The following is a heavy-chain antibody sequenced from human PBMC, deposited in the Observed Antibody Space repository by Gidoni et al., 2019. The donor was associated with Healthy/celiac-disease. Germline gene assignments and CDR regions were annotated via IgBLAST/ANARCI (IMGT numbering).Heavy chain of an antibody. V-gene: IGHV4-34*01. D-gene: IGHD2-2*01. CDR1: GGSFSGYY. J-gene: IGHJ6*02. CDR2: INHSGST. CDR3: ARGPGQDCSSTSCYHGYYYGMDV. Sequence: QVQLQQWGAGLLKPSETLSLTCAVYGGSFSGYYWSWIRQPPGKGLEWIGEINHSGSTNYNPSLKSRVTISVDTSKNQFSLKLSSVTAADTAVYYCARGPGQDCSSTSCYHGYYYGMDVWGQGTTVTVSS.